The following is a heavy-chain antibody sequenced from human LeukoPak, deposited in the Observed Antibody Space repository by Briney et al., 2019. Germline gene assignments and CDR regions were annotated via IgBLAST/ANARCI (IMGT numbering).Heavy chain of an antibody. J-gene: IGHJ4*02. CDR3: ASQTYYYDSSGYEFDY. Sequence: ASVKVSCKASGYTFTSYGISWVRQAPGQGLEWMGWISAYNGNTNYAQKLQGRVTMTTDTSTSTAYMELRSLRSEDTAVYYCASQTYYYDSSGYEFDYWGQGTLVTVSS. V-gene: IGHV1-18*01. CDR2: ISAYNGNT. D-gene: IGHD3-22*01. CDR1: GYTFTSYG.